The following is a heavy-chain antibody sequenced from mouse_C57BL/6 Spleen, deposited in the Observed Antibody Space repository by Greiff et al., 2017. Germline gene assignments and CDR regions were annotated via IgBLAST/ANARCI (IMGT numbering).Heavy chain of an antibody. CDR3: ARDYSNFFDY. CDR1: GYTFTDYY. J-gene: IGHJ2*01. D-gene: IGHD2-5*01. CDR2: IYPGSGNT. Sequence: VMLVESGAELVRPGASVKLSCKASGYTFTDYYINWVKQRPGQGLEWIARIYPGSGNTYYNEKFKGKATLTAEKSSSTAYMQLSSLTSEDSAVYFCARDYSNFFDYWGQGTTLTVSS. V-gene: IGHV1-76*01.